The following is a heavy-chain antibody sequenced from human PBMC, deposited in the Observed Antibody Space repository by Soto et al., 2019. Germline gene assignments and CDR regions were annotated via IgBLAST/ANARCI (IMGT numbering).Heavy chain of an antibody. J-gene: IGHJ4*02. D-gene: IGHD4-17*01. CDR2: IDNSGDST. CDR1: GFTFSSYA. V-gene: IGHV3-23*01. Sequence: PGGSLRLSCAASGFTFSSYAMSYVRQGPGKGLEWVSGIDNSGDSTYYVDSVKGRFTISRDNSKNTLYLQMNSLRAEDTAVYYCARDAMTTVTSIIDYWGQGTLVTVSS. CDR3: ARDAMTTVTSIIDY.